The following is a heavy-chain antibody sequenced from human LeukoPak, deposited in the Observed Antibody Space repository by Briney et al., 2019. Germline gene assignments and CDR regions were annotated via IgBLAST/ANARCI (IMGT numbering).Heavy chain of an antibody. D-gene: IGHD3-10*01. CDR1: GFTFDDYA. CDR2: ISWNSGSI. V-gene: IGHV3-9*01. J-gene: IGHJ6*02. Sequence: GRSLRLSCAASGFTFDDYAMHWVRQAPGKGLEWVSGISWNSGSIGYADSVKGRFTISRDNAKNSLYLQMNSLRAEDTALYYCAKDTSSGSYWSGIDVWGQGTTVTVSS. CDR3: AKDTSSGSYWSGIDV.